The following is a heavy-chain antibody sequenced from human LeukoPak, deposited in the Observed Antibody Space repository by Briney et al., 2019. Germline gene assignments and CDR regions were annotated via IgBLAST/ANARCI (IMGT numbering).Heavy chain of an antibody. CDR3: ARHQLRTYYDILTSYYNWFDP. CDR2: IYPGDSDT. Sequence: GESLKISCKGSGYSFTSYWIGWVRQMPGKGLEWMGIIYPGDSDTRYSPSFQGQVTISADKSISTAYLQWSSLKAPDTAMYYCARHQLRTYYDILTSYYNWFDPWGQGTLVTVSS. V-gene: IGHV5-51*01. CDR1: GYSFTSYW. J-gene: IGHJ5*02. D-gene: IGHD3-9*01.